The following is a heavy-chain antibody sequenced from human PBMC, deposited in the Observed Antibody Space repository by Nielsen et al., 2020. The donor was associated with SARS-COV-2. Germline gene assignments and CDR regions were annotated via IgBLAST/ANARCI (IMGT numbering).Heavy chain of an antibody. V-gene: IGHV4-39*01. CDR1: GGSISSSSYY. J-gene: IGHJ5*02. CDR2: IYYSGST. Sequence: SETLSLTCTVSGGSISSSSYYWGWIRQPPGKGLEWIGSIYYSGSTYYNPSLKSRVTISVDTSKNQFSLKLSSVTAADTAVYYCARSEGPYKYFDPWGQGTLVTVSS. D-gene: IGHD5-24*01. CDR3: ARSEGPYKYFDP.